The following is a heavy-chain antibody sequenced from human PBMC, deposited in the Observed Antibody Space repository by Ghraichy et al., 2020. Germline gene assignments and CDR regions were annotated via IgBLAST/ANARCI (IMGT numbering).Heavy chain of an antibody. J-gene: IGHJ6*02. CDR1: GFTFSSYS. D-gene: IGHD1-26*01. V-gene: IGHV3-48*02. Sequence: GGSLRLSCAASGFTFSSYSMNWVRQAPGKGLEWVSYISSSSSTIYYADSVKGRFTISRDNAKNSLYLQMNSLRDEDTAVYYCARDAFELVGATGYYYYGMDVWGQGTTVTVSS. CDR2: ISSSSSTI. CDR3: ARDAFELVGATGYYYYGMDV.